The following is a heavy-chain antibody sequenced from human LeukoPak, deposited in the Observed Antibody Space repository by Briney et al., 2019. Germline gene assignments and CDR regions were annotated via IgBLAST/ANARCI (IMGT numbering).Heavy chain of an antibody. Sequence: GRSLRLSCAASGFTFDDYAMHWVRQAPGKGLEWVSGISWNSGSIGYADSVKGRFTISRDNAKNSLYLQMNSLRAEDTAVYYCAREEKGSGWYFDLWGRGTLVTVSS. CDR1: GFTFDDYA. V-gene: IGHV3-9*01. CDR3: AREEKGSGWYFDL. J-gene: IGHJ2*01. D-gene: IGHD6-19*01. CDR2: ISWNSGSI.